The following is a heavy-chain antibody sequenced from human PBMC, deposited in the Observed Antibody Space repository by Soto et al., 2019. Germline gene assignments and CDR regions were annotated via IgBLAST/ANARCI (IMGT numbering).Heavy chain of an antibody. CDR2: ISSSSSYI. D-gene: IGHD3-10*01. CDR3: ARDRVGVETLTQPTYYYYYMDV. J-gene: IGHJ6*03. CDR1: GFTFSSYS. Sequence: EVQLVESGGGLVKPGGSLRLSCAASGFTFSSYSMNWVRQAPGKGLEWVSSISSSSSYIYYADSVKGRFTISRDNAKNSLYLQMNSLRAEDTAVYYCARDRVGVETLTQPTYYYYYMDVWGKGTTVTVFS. V-gene: IGHV3-21*01.